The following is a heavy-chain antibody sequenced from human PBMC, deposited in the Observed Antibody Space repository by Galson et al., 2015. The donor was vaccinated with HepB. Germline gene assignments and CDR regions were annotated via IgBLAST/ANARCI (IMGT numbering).Heavy chain of an antibody. CDR2: TCYRSKWYN. Sequence: CAISGDSVSSHITSWNWIRHSPSRGLEWLGRTCYRSKWYNDYAVSVRGRITIKPDTSKNQFFLQLNSVTPEDTAVYYCARDAYPEYLQPWGQGTLVTVSS. CDR3: ARDAYPEYLQP. V-gene: IGHV6-1*01. J-gene: IGHJ1*01. CDR1: GDSVSSHITS.